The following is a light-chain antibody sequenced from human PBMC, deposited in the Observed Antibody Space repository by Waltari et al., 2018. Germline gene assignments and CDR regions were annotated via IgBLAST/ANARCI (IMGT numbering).Light chain of an antibody. CDR3: SSTDSSGKT. Sequence: SFELTQPPSVSVSPGQTARITCFGDTLPTKYASWYQQKSGQAPVLVIYEDKKRPSGIPERVAGSSSGTTATLTISGAQVDDEGDHYCSSTDSSGKTFGGGTKLTVL. V-gene: IGLV3-10*01. CDR1: TLPTKY. CDR2: EDK. J-gene: IGLJ2*01.